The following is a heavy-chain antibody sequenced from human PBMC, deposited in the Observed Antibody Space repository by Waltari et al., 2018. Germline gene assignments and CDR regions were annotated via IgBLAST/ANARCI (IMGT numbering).Heavy chain of an antibody. CDR1: GGSLRQTSYY. D-gene: IGHD2-15*01. CDR3: ARDDIPATGPLDS. CDR2: VYPSGTT. V-gene: IGHV4-39*07. J-gene: IGHJ4*02. Sequence: QLQLQESGPGLVKTLETLSLTCTVYGGSLRQTSYYWGWIRQPPGKGLEWIGSVYPSGTTTYHPSLKSRVTISVDTSKNQFSLKLRSVTAADTAVYYCARDDIPATGPLDSWGQGTLVTVSS.